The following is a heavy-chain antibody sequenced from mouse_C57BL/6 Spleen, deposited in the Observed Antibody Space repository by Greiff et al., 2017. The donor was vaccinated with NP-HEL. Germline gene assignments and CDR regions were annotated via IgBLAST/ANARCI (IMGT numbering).Heavy chain of an antibody. CDR1: GYTFTSYW. J-gene: IGHJ3*01. D-gene: IGHD2-4*01. CDR3: ARSYYDYDGTWFAY. V-gene: IGHV1-59*01. CDR2: IDPSDSYT. Sequence: VQLQQSGAELVRPGTSVKLSCKASGYTFTSYWMHWVKQRPGQGLEWIGVIDPSDSYTNYNQKFKGKATLTVDTSSSTAYMQLSSLTSADSAVYYCARSYYDYDGTWFAYWGQGTLVTVSA.